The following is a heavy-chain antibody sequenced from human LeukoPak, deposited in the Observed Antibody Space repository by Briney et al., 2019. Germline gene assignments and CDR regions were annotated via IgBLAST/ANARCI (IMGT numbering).Heavy chain of an antibody. CDR3: AKDRPTWPIDY. D-gene: IGHD5-12*01. J-gene: IGHJ4*02. V-gene: IGHV3-23*01. CDR1: GFTFTSYA. CDR2: ISSSGGTT. Sequence: QPGRSLRLSCAASGFTFTSYAMSWVRQAPGKGLEWVSSISSSGGTTYYADSVKGRFTISRDNSKNTLYLQINSLRAEDTAVYYCAKDRPTWPIDYWGQGTLVTVSS.